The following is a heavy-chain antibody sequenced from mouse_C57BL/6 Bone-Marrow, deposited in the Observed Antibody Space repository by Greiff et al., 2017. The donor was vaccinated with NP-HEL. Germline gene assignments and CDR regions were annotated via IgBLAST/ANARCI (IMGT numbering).Heavy chain of an antibody. CDR2: IDPENGDT. CDR3: TTGVAKDWFAY. V-gene: IGHV14-4*01. Sequence: VQLQQSGAELVRPGASVKLSCTASGFNIKDDYMHWVKQRPEQGLEWIGWIDPENGDTEYASKFQGKATITADTSSNTAYLQLSSLTSEDTAVYYCTTGVAKDWFAYWGQGTLVTVSA. CDR1: GFNIKDDY. D-gene: IGHD1-1*01. J-gene: IGHJ3*01.